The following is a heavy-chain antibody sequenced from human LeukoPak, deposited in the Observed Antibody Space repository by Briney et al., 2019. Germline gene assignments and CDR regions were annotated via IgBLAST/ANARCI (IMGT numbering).Heavy chain of an antibody. CDR1: GFTFDDYG. J-gene: IGHJ4*02. D-gene: IGHD1-1*01. CDR3: ASITTGTTGDDY. V-gene: IGHV3-20*04. Sequence: GGSLRLSCAASGFTFDDYGMSWVRQAPGKGLEWVSGINWNGGSTGYADSVKGRFTISRDNAKNSLYLQMNSLRAEDTALYYCASITTGTTGDDYWGQGTLITVSS. CDR2: INWNGGST.